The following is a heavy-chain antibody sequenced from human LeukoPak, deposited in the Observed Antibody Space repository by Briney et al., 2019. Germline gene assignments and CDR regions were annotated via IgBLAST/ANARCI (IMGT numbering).Heavy chain of an antibody. Sequence: SETLSLTCMVSGDFISTYYWSWIRQPPGKGLEWIGYIFYSGSTTYNPSLKSRVTISEDTSKKQFSLKLSSVTAADTAVYYCATQQQLAPYDWGQGTLVTVSS. V-gene: IGHV4-59*08. CDR2: IFYSGST. J-gene: IGHJ4*02. D-gene: IGHD6-13*01. CDR1: GDFISTYY. CDR3: ATQQQLAPYD.